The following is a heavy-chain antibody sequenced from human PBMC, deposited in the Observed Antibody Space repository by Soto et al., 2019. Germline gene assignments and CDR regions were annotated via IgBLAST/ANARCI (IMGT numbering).Heavy chain of an antibody. D-gene: IGHD3-22*01. CDR3: TRGRGALTVVSNWFDP. V-gene: IGHV3-9*01. CDR1: GFTIEDHA. CDR2: INWNSGIT. Sequence: EVQLVESGGGLVQPGKSLKLSCVAIGFTIEDHAMHWIRQVPGKGLEWVAGINWNSGITGYADSVKGRFTISRDNANNALHLEMNGLKSEYTALYYCTRGRGALTVVSNWFDPWGQGIPVTVSS. J-gene: IGHJ5*02.